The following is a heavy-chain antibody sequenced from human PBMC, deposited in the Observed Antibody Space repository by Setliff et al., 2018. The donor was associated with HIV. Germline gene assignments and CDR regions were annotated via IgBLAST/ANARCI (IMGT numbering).Heavy chain of an antibody. CDR3: AKEGNSVDNWLDP. V-gene: IGHV4-31*03. CDR1: GDPISIGGYY. D-gene: IGHD1-26*01. J-gene: IGHJ5*02. CDR2: IYHTGKT. Sequence: SETLSLTCTVSGDPISIGGYYWSWIRQHPGGGLEWIGYIYHTGKTYYNPSLQSRIIMSLDMSQNQFSLKLSSVTAADTAVYYCAKEGNSVDNWLDPWGPGTLVTVSS.